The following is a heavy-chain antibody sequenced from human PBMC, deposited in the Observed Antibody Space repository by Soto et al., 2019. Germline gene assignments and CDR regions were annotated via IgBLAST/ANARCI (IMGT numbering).Heavy chain of an antibody. J-gene: IGHJ3*02. CDR3: TTGGSGSYYYDSSGLPDAFDI. V-gene: IGHV3-15*01. CDR1: GFTFSNAW. D-gene: IGHD3-22*01. Sequence: GGSLRLSCAASGFTFSNAWMSWVRQAPGKGLEWVGRIKSKTDGGTTDYAAPVKGRFTISRDDSKNTLYLQMNSLKTEDTAVYYCTTGGSGSYYYDSSGLPDAFDIWGQGTMVTVSS. CDR2: IKSKTDGGTT.